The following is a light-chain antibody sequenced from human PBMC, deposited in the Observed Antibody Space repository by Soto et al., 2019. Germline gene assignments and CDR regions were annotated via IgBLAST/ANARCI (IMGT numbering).Light chain of an antibody. CDR3: QQYNNWPPIT. J-gene: IGKJ5*01. V-gene: IGKV3-15*01. CDR1: QSVTVN. CDR2: RAS. Sequence: EILLTQSPSTLSLSPGEGVTLSCRASQSVTVNSLAWYQQKPGQGPRLLVYRASTRTLGIPDRFSGGGSGTEFTLTISSLQSEDFAVYYCQQYNNWPPITFGQGTRLEIK.